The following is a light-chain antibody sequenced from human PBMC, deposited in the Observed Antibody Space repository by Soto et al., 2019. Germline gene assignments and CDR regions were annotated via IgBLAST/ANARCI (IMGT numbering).Light chain of an antibody. CDR2: GNS. V-gene: IGLV1-40*01. J-gene: IGLJ2*01. CDR3: QSSDSNLSGLV. CDR1: SSNSGAGYD. Sequence: QSVLTQAPSVSGAPGQRVSISCTGSSSNSGAGYDVHWYQQLPGTAPKLLIYGNSNRPSGVPDRFSGSKSGTSASLAITGLHAEDEADYYCQSSDSNLSGLVFGGGTKLTVL.